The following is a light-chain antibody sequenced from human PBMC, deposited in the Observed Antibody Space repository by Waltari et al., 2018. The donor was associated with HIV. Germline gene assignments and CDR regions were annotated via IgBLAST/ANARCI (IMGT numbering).Light chain of an antibody. Sequence: DIQMTQSPSSLSASVGDRVTITCRASQSISTYLNWYQQKPGKAPKLLIYAASSLQSGVPSRFSGSGSGTDFTLTISRLQPEDCATYYCQQSYSTPPTFGGGTKVEIK. CDR3: QQSYSTPPT. CDR1: QSISTY. V-gene: IGKV1-39*01. J-gene: IGKJ4*01. CDR2: AAS.